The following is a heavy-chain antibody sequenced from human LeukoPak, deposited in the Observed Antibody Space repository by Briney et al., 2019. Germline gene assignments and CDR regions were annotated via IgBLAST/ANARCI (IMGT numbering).Heavy chain of an antibody. D-gene: IGHD4-17*01. V-gene: IGHV3-30*18. J-gene: IGHJ4*02. CDR1: GFSFISYG. Sequence: GGSLRLSCAASGFSFISYGMHWVRQAPGKGLEWVGGISDDGRRKDYADSVKGRFTISRDNSKDTLCLQMNSLRAEDTAVYYCAKRPSDYGDYVSYFDYWGQGTLVTVSS. CDR2: ISDDGRRK. CDR3: AKRPSDYGDYVSYFDY.